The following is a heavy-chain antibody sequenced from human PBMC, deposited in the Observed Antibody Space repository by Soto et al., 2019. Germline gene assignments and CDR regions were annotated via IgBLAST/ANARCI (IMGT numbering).Heavy chain of an antibody. J-gene: IGHJ4*02. CDR1: GFTFSSYA. D-gene: IGHD6-13*01. CDR3: VKGLPVEGIAAAGIILLGYYFDY. CDR2: ISSNGGST. V-gene: IGHV3-64D*08. Sequence: GGSLRLSCSASGFTFSSYAMHWVRQAPGKGLEYVSAISSNGGSTYYADSVKGRFTISRDNSKNTLYLQMSSLRAEDTAVYYCVKGLPVEGIAAAGIILLGYYFDYWGQGTLVTVSS.